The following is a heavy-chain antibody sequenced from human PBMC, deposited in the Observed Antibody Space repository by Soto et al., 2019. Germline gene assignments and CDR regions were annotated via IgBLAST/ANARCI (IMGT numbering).Heavy chain of an antibody. Sequence: QPGGSLRLSCAAAGFSFSDYGMHWVRQGPGKGLEWVAAISHGGIRKHYADSVKGRFTISRDNSKKTVYLHLRSLISDDTAVYYCARASDGYRSGWYVGYFDYWGQGTLVTVSS. V-gene: IGHV3-30*03. CDR3: ARASDGYRSGWYVGYFDY. D-gene: IGHD6-19*01. J-gene: IGHJ4*02. CDR2: ISHGGIRK. CDR1: GFSFSDYG.